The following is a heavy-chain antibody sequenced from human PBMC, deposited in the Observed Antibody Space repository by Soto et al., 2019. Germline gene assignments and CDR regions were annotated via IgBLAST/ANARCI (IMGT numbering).Heavy chain of an antibody. J-gene: IGHJ4*02. Sequence: SGPTLVNPTETLTLTCTVSGFSLSNARMGVSWIRQPPGKALEWLAHIFSNDEKSYSTSLKSRLTISKDTSKSQVVLTMTNMDPVDTATYYCARILEQQLVPNYFDYWGQGTLVTVSS. CDR3: ARILEQQLVPNYFDY. CDR2: IFSNDEK. CDR1: GFSLSNARMG. V-gene: IGHV2-26*01. D-gene: IGHD6-13*01.